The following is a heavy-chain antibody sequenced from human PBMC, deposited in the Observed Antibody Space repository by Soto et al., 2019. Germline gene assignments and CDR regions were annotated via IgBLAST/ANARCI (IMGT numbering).Heavy chain of an antibody. CDR2: INADNGNT. CDR3: ARGGVRQDVAKNYFYDYGLVV. J-gene: IGHJ6*02. D-gene: IGHD2-8*02. CDR1: GYTFTTYG. V-gene: IGHV1-3*01. Sequence: QVQLVQSGAEVKKSGASVKVSCKASGYTFTTYGMHWVRQAPGQRLEWMGWINADNGNTKYSQKFQGRVTITRDTPASPAYTDLSSLTSEDTSVYYCARGGVRQDVAKNYFYDYGLVVRGQGTTVTVSS.